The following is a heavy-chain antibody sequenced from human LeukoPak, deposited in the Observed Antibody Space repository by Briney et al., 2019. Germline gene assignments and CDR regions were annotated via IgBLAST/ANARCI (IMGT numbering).Heavy chain of an antibody. D-gene: IGHD6-13*01. CDR2: IYYSGST. Sequence: SETLSLTCTVSGGSISSSSYYWGWIRQPPGEGLEWIGSIYYSGSTYYNPSLKSRVTISVDTSKNQFSLKLSSVTAADTAVYYCARLPLAAARFDYWGQGTLVTVSS. CDR3: ARLPLAAARFDY. V-gene: IGHV4-39*01. CDR1: GGSISSSSYY. J-gene: IGHJ4*02.